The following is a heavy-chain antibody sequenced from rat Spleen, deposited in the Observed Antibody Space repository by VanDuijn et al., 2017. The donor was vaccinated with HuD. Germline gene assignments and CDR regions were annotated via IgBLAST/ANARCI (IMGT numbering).Heavy chain of an antibody. CDR2: VSSGGNT. J-gene: IGHJ3*01. V-gene: IGHV2S8*01. CDR1: GFSLTTDG. D-gene: IGHD1-9*01. Sequence: QVQLKESGPGLVQPSQTLSLTCTVSGFSLTTDGVSWVLQPPGQGLEWIAAVSSGGNTYYDSTLKSRLSISRDTSKSQIFLKIYSLQTEDTAIYFCTREGHTMDRATYWFAYWGQGTLVTVSS. CDR3: TREGHTMDRATYWFAY.